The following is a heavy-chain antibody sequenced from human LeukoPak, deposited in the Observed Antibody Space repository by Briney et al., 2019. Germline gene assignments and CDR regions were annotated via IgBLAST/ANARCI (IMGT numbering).Heavy chain of an antibody. Sequence: GGSLRLSCAASGFTFSSYGMHWVRQAPGKGLEWVAVISYDGSNKYYADSVKGRFTISRDNSKNTLYLQMNSLRAEDTAVYYCAKGRRGATTDAFDIWGQGTMVTVSS. V-gene: IGHV3-30*18. CDR3: AKGRRGATTDAFDI. J-gene: IGHJ3*02. CDR2: ISYDGSNK. D-gene: IGHD1-14*01. CDR1: GFTFSSYG.